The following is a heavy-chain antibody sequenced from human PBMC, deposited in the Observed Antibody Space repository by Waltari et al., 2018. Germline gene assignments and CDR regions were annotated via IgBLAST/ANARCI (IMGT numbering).Heavy chain of an antibody. J-gene: IGHJ5*02. CDR3: AEAYGDRAHDP. V-gene: IGHV4-34*01. CDR1: GGSFSGYS. D-gene: IGHD4-17*01. CDR2: INHSGST. Sequence: QVQLQQWGAGLLKPSETLSLTCAVYGGSFSGYSWSRLPQPPGKGLEWIGEINHSGSTNYNPSLKSRVTISVDTSKNQFSLKLSSVTAADTAVYYCAEAYGDRAHDPWGQGTLVTVSS.